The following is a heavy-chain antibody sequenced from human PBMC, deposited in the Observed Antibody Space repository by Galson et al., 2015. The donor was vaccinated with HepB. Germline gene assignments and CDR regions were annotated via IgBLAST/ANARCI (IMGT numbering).Heavy chain of an antibody. Sequence: SVKVSCKASGYTFTSYAMHWVRQAPGQRLEWMGWINAGNGNTKYSQKFQGRVTITRDTSASTAYMELSSLRSEDTAVYYCAREGETTVTTLDYWGQGTPVTVSS. CDR3: AREGETTVTTLDY. J-gene: IGHJ4*02. CDR2: INAGNGNT. CDR1: GYTFTSYA. V-gene: IGHV1-3*01. D-gene: IGHD4-17*01.